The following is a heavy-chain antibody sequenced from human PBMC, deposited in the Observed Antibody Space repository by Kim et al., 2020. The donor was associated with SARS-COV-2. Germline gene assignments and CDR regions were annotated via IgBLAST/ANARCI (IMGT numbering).Heavy chain of an antibody. CDR2: ISSSSSYI. J-gene: IGHJ6*02. CDR3: ARDLKRYYYDSSGYYSPVYYYYGMDV. D-gene: IGHD3-22*01. V-gene: IGHV3-21*01. Sequence: GGSLRLSCAASGFTFSSYSMNWVRQAPGKGLEWVSSISSSSSYIYYADSVKGRFTISRDNAKNSLYLQMNSLRAEDTAVYYCARDLKRYYYDSSGYYSPVYYYYGMDVWGQGTTVTVSS. CDR1: GFTFSSYS.